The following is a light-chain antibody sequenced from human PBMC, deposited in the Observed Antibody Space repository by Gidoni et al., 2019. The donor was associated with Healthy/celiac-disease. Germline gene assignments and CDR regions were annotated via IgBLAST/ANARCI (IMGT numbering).Light chain of an antibody. CDR2: GAS. CDR3: QQYNNWPRT. CDR1: QSVSSN. J-gene: IGKJ1*01. V-gene: IGKV3-15*01. Sequence: EIVMTQSPATLSVSPGERATLSCRASQSVSSNLAWYQQKPGQAPRLLIYGASTRATGIPARFGGSGSGPEFTLTISSLQSEDFAVYYCQQYNNWPRTFGQGTKVEIK.